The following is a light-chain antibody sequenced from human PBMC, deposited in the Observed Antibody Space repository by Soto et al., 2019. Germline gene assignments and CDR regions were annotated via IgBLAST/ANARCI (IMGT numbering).Light chain of an antibody. J-gene: IGKJ1*01. V-gene: IGKV3-20*01. CDR1: RTVSSSF. CDR2: GAS. Sequence: EIVLTQSPGTLSLSPGESATLSCRSSRTVSSSFLAWYQQKAGQAPRLLIYGASSRATGIPDRFSGSGSGTDFTLTITILEPEDFAVYYCQQYGSSPGTFGQGTKVEIK. CDR3: QQYGSSPGT.